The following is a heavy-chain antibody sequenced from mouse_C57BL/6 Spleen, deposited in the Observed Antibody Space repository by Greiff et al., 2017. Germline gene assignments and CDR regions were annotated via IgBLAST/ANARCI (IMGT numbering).Heavy chain of an antibody. CDR3: ARGGSSSGWFAY. Sequence: EVNVVESGGGLVKPGGSLKLSCAASGFTFSSYAMSWVRQTPEKRLEWVATISDGGSYTYSPDNVKGRFTISRDNAKNNLYLQMSHLKSEDTAMYYCARGGSSSGWFAYWGQGTLVTVSA. J-gene: IGHJ3*01. D-gene: IGHD1-1*01. V-gene: IGHV5-4*03. CDR2: ISDGGSYT. CDR1: GFTFSSYA.